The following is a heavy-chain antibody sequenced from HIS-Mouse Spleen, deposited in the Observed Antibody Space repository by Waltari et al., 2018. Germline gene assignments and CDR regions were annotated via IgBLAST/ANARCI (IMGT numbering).Heavy chain of an antibody. D-gene: IGHD6-13*01. CDR2: IYYSGST. J-gene: IGHJ4*02. CDR1: GGSISSSGYY. V-gene: IGHV4-39*07. Sequence: QLQLQESGPGLVKPSETLSLTCTVSGGSISSSGYYWGWIRQPPGKGLEWIGSIYYSGSTYYNPSLKSRVTISVDTSKNQFSLKLSSVTAADTAVYYCARGKGSSSWYYFDYWGQGTLVTVSS. CDR3: ARGKGSSSWYYFDY.